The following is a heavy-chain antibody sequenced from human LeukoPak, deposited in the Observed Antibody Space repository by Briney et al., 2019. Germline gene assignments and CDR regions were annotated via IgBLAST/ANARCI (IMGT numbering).Heavy chain of an antibody. CDR2: IYYSGST. CDR3: ARHPSGSGWIRAAFDI. Sequence: PSETLSLTCTVSGGSISSYYWSWIRQPPGKGLEWIGYIYYSGSTNCNPSLKSRVTISVDASKNQFSLKLSSVTAADTAVYYCARHPSGSGWIRAAFDIWGQGTMVTVSS. CDR1: GGSISSYY. J-gene: IGHJ3*02. V-gene: IGHV4-59*08. D-gene: IGHD6-19*01.